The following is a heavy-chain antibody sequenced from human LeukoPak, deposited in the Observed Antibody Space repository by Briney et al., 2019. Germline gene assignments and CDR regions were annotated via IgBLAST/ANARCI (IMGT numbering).Heavy chain of an antibody. V-gene: IGHV1-69*05. J-gene: IGHJ3*02. D-gene: IGHD2-2*01. CDR2: IIPIFGTA. Sequence: SVKVSCKASGGTFSSYAISWVRQAPGQGLEWMGGIIPIFGTANYAQKFQGRVTITTDESTSTAYMELSSLRSEDTAVYYCAREHGCSSTSCYVGAFDIWGQGTMVTVSS. CDR3: AREHGCSSTSCYVGAFDI. CDR1: GGTFSSYA.